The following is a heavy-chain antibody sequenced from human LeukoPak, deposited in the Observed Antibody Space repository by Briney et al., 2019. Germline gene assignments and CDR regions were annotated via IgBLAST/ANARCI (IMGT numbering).Heavy chain of an antibody. CDR2: IYYSGST. Sequence: SETLSLTCTVSGGSISSSGYYWGWIRQPPGKGLEWIGTIYYSGSTYYNPSLKSRVTLSIDTSKNQFSLRLSSVTAADTAVYYCARDGITMIRGVIGHWGQGTLVTVSS. J-gene: IGHJ4*02. D-gene: IGHD3-10*01. CDR3: ARDGITMIRGVIGH. CDR1: GGSISSSGYY. V-gene: IGHV4-39*07.